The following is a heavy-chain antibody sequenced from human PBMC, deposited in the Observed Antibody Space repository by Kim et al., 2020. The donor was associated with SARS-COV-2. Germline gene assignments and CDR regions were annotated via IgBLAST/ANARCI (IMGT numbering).Heavy chain of an antibody. V-gene: IGHV3-23*01. J-gene: IGHJ3*02. D-gene: IGHD3-9*01. CDR1: GFTFSSYA. Sequence: GGSLRLSCAASGFTFSSYAMSWVRQAPGKGLEWVSAISGSGGSTYYADSVKGRFTISRDNSKNTLYLQMNSLRAEDTAVYYCAKALRYFDWFDAFDIWGQGTMVSVPS. CDR2: ISGSGGST. CDR3: AKALRYFDWFDAFDI.